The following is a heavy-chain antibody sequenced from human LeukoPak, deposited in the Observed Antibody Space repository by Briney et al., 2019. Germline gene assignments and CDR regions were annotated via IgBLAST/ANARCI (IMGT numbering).Heavy chain of an antibody. CDR1: GFTFSSYA. J-gene: IGHJ6*02. V-gene: IGHV3-23*01. Sequence: GGSLRLSCAASGFTFSSYALSWVGQAPGRGLGWVSVFSGSGGSTYYADSVKGRFTISRDNPKNTLYLQMHSLRAEDTAVYYCARYCSSTSCLAAAYYYGMDVWGQGTTVTVSS. CDR2: FSGSGGST. CDR3: ARYCSSTSCLAAAYYYGMDV. D-gene: IGHD2-2*01.